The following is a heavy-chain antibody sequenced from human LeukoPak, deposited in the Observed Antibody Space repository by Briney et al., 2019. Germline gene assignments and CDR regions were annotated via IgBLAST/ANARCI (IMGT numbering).Heavy chain of an antibody. CDR3: ARAMVRGVIPY. D-gene: IGHD3-10*01. CDR2: IKEDGSKK. CDR1: GFTFSSYE. J-gene: IGHJ4*02. Sequence: GGSLRLSCAASGFTFSSYEMDWVRQAPGKGLEWVANIKEDGSKKYYVDSVKGRFTISRDNSRNIMNLQTDSLRPEDTALYYCARAMVRGVIPYWGQGTLVTVSS. V-gene: IGHV3-7*01.